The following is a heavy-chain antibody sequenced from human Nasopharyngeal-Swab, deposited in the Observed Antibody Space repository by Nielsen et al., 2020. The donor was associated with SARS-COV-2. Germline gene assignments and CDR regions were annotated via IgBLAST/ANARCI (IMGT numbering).Heavy chain of an antibody. D-gene: IGHD6-13*01. CDR2: IGQDGSET. CDR1: GFTFSYYW. Sequence: RLSCKASGFTFSYYWMAWVRQAPGKGLAWLANIGQDGSETYSVDSVKGRFTILRDSARNSLYLEMNNLRVEDTAVYYCTREAAAGDYWGQGTLVTVSS. V-gene: IGHV3-7*01. J-gene: IGHJ4*02. CDR3: TREAAAGDY.